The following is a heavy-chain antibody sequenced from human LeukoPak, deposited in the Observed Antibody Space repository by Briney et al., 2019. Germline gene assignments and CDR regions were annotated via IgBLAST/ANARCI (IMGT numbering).Heavy chain of an antibody. CDR3: AKAYSYGPGNWFDP. V-gene: IGHV3-23*01. D-gene: IGHD5-18*01. CDR2: ISGSGGST. J-gene: IGHJ5*02. Sequence: PGGPPRLSCAASGFTFSSYAMSWVRQAPGKGLEWVSAISGSGGSTYYADSVKGRFTISRDNSKNTLYLQMNSLRAEDTAVYYCAKAYSYGPGNWFDPWGQGTLVTVSS. CDR1: GFTFSSYA.